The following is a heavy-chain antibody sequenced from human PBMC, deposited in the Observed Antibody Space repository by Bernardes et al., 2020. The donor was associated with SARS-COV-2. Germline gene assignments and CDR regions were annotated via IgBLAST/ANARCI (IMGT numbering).Heavy chain of an antibody. Sequence: SETLSLTCSVSGDSFSTYYWSWIRQSPGKGLEWIGYIGYIEYNGRTNYNPSLQSRVTISVDTSKNQFSLNLRSVSAADTAVYYCAGGYYDFLPRGYSYYIDVRGKGTTVTVSS. D-gene: IGHD3-3*01. V-gene: IGHV4-59*01. J-gene: IGHJ6*03. CDR1: GDSFSTYY. CDR3: AGGYYDFLPRGYSYYIDV. CDR2: IGYIEYNGRT.